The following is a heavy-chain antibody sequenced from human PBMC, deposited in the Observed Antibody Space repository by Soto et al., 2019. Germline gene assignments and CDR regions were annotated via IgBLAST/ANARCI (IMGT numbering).Heavy chain of an antibody. CDR1: GFTFSSYA. Sequence: EVQLLESGGGLVQPGGSPRLSCAASGFTFSSYAMSWVRQAPGKGLEWVSAISGSGGSTYYADSVKGRFTISRDNSKNTLYLQMNSLRAEDTAVYYCANGEKYYYDSGMDVWGQGTTVTVSS. CDR2: ISGSGGST. D-gene: IGHD3-22*01. CDR3: ANGEKYYYDSGMDV. V-gene: IGHV3-23*01. J-gene: IGHJ6*02.